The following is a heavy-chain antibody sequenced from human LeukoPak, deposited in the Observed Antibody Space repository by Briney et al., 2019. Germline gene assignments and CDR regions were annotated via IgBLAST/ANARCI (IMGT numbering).Heavy chain of an antibody. Sequence: PSETLSLTCTVSGGSISSYYWSWIRQPPGKGLEWIRYIYYSGSTNYNPSLKSRVTISVDTSKNQFSLKLSSVTAADTAVYYCASVEMATIELSYWGQGTLVTVSS. CDR2: IYYSGST. CDR1: GGSISSYY. D-gene: IGHD5-24*01. J-gene: IGHJ4*02. V-gene: IGHV4-59*12. CDR3: ASVEMATIELSY.